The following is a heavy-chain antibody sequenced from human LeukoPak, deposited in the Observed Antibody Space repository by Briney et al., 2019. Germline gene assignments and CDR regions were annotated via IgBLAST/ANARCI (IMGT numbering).Heavy chain of an antibody. V-gene: IGHV3-53*01. J-gene: IGHJ4*02. CDR3: ARVRLAYYYDGSGYYFDY. CDR2: IYSGGST. CDR1: GFTVSSNY. Sequence: PGGSLRLSCAASGFTVSSNYMSWVRQAPGKGLEWVSVIYSGGSTYYADSVKGRFTISRDNSKNTLYLRMNSLRAEDTAVYYCARVRLAYYYDGSGYYFDYWGQGTLVTVSS. D-gene: IGHD3-22*01.